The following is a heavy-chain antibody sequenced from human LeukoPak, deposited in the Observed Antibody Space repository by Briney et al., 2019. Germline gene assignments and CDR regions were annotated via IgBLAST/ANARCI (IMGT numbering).Heavy chain of an antibody. Sequence: AXXKVSCKASGYTFTDHYIHWVRQAPGQGLEWMGWINPNNGGTYYALKFQGRVTMTRDTSIGTAYMELSRLRSDDTAVYYCAGGIASYSSSYFDYWGQGALVTVSS. CDR3: AGGIASYSSSYFDY. CDR1: GYTFTDHY. CDR2: INPNNGGT. V-gene: IGHV1-2*02. D-gene: IGHD3-16*01. J-gene: IGHJ4*02.